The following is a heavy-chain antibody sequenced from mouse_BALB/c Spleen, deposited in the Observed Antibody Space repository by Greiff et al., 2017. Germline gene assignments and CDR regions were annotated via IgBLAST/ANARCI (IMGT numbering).Heavy chain of an antibody. D-gene: IGHD2-14*01. CDR3: ARYYRYDAYYAMGY. CDR2: ILPGSGST. Sequence: VQLQQSGAELMKPGASVKISCKATGYTFSSYWIEWVKQRPGHGLEWIGEILPGSGSTNYNEKFKGKATFTADTSSNTAYMQLSSLTSEDSAVYYCARYYRYDAYYAMGYWGQGTSVTVSP. J-gene: IGHJ4*01. CDR1: GYTFSSYW. V-gene: IGHV1-9*01.